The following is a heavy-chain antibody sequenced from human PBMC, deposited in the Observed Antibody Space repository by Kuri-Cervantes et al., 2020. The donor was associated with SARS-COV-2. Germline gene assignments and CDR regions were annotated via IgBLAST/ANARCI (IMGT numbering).Heavy chain of an antibody. Sequence: GGSLRLSCAASGFTFSDYYMSWIRQAPGKGLEWVSYISSSGSTMYYADSVKGRFTISRDNAKNSLYLQMNSLRAEDTAVYYCASLLSGGGAHLYYFYMDAWGKGTSVTVSS. CDR1: GFTFSDYY. CDR3: ASLLSGGGAHLYYFYMDA. J-gene: IGHJ6*03. D-gene: IGHD3-16*01. CDR2: ISSSGSTM. V-gene: IGHV3-11*04.